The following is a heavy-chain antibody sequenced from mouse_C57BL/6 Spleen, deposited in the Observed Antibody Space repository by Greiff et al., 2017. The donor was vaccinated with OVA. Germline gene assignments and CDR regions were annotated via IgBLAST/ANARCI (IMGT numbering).Heavy chain of an antibody. CDR1: GFTFSDYY. D-gene: IGHD1-1*01. J-gene: IGHJ1*03. Sequence: EVMLVESEGGLVQPGSSMKLSCTASGFTFSDYYMAWVRQVPEKGLEWVANINYDGSSTYYLDSLKSRFIISRDNAKNILYLQMSSLKSEDTATYYCAREDNYYGSSYGYFDVWGTGTTVTVSS. CDR3: AREDNYYGSSYGYFDV. V-gene: IGHV5-16*01. CDR2: INYDGSST.